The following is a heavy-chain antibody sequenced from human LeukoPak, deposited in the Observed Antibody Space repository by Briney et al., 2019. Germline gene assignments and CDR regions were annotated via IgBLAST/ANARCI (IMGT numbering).Heavy chain of an antibody. CDR1: GHTFTSYY. CDR2: INPSGGST. V-gene: IGHV1-46*01. D-gene: IGHD3-22*01. J-gene: IGHJ4*02. Sequence: ASVNVSCKASGHTFTSYYMHWVRQAPGQGLECMGIINPSGGSTSYAQKFQGRVTMTRDMSTSTVYMELSSLRSEDTAVYYCAKASAMIVVVSKHFDYWGQGTLVTVSS. CDR3: AKASAMIVVVSKHFDY.